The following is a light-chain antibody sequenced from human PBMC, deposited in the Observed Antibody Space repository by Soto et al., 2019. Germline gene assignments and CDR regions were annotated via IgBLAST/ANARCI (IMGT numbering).Light chain of an antibody. Sequence: QSVLTQPPSVSAAPGQKVTISCSGSSSNIGNNYVSWYQQLPGTAPKLLIYDSNKRPSVIPDRFSGSKSGTSATLGITGLQTGDEADYYCGTWDNSLSAVVFGGGTKLTVL. CDR3: GTWDNSLSAVV. CDR1: SSNIGNNY. V-gene: IGLV1-51*01. CDR2: DSN. J-gene: IGLJ2*01.